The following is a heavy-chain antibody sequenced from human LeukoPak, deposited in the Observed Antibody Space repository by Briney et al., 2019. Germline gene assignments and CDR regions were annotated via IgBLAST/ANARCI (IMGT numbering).Heavy chain of an antibody. Sequence: PGGSLRLSCAVSGITLSNYGMSWVRQAPGKGLEWVAGISGSGGSTNYADSVKGRFTISRDNAKNSLYLQMNSLRAEDTAVYYCARHNWGGSPFDYWGQGTLVTVSS. D-gene: IGHD7-27*01. CDR1: GITLSNYG. V-gene: IGHV3-23*01. CDR2: ISGSGGST. CDR3: ARHNWGGSPFDY. J-gene: IGHJ4*02.